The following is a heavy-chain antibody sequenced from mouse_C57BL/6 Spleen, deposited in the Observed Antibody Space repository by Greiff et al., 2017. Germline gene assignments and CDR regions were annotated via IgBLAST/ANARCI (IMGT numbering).Heavy chain of an antibody. D-gene: IGHD4-1*01. Sequence: VQLQQPGAELVKPGASVKLSCKASGYTFTSYWMQWVKQRPGQGLEWIGEIDPSDSYTNYNQKFKGKATLTVDTSSSTAYMQLSSLTSEDSAVYDCARGLGRGDYFDYWGQGTTLTVSS. CDR1: GYTFTSYW. V-gene: IGHV1-50*01. J-gene: IGHJ2*01. CDR2: IDPSDSYT. CDR3: ARGLGRGDYFDY.